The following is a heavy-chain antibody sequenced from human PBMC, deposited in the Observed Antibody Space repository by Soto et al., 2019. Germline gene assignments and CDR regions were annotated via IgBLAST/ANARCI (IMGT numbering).Heavy chain of an antibody. V-gene: IGHV4-30-2*01. Sequence: NPSETLSLTCAVSGGSISSGGYSWSWIRQPPGKGLEWIGYIYHSGSTYYNPSLKSRVTISVDRSKNQFSLKLSSVTAADTAVYYCARGAGYSYGYDYWGQGTLVTVSS. CDR2: IYHSGST. CDR3: ARGAGYSYGYDY. D-gene: IGHD5-18*01. CDR1: GGSISSGGYS. J-gene: IGHJ4*02.